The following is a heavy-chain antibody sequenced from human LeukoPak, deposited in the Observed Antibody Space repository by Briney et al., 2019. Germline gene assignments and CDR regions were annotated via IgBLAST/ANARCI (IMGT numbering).Heavy chain of an antibody. CDR2: IIPIFGTA. V-gene: IGHV1-69*13. J-gene: IGHJ3*02. CDR1: GGTFSSYA. CDR3: ARGLYDFWSDLI. D-gene: IGHD3-3*01. Sequence: VASVKVSCKASGGTFSSYAISWVRQAPGQGLEWMGGIIPIFGTANYAQKFQGRVTITADESTSTAYMELSSLRSEDTAVYYCARGLYDFWSDLIWGQGTMVTVSS.